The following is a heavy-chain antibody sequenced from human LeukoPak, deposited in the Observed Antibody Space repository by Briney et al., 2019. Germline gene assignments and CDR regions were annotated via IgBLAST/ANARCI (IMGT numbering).Heavy chain of an antibody. CDR3: ARGEVGADVDY. V-gene: IGHV1-69*05. D-gene: IGHD1-26*01. CDR1: GGTFSSYA. Sequence: SVKVSYKASGGTFSSYAISWVRQAPRQGLEWMGGIIPIFGTANYAQKLQGRVTMTTDTSTSTAYMELRSLRSDDTAVYYCARGEVGADVDYWGQGTLVTVSS. CDR2: IIPIFGTA. J-gene: IGHJ4*02.